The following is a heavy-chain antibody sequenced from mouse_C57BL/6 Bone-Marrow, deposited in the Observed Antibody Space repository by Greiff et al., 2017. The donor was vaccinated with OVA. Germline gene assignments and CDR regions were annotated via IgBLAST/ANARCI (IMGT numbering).Heavy chain of an antibody. J-gene: IGHJ4*01. CDR2: IDPSDSYT. D-gene: IGHD2-2*01. V-gene: IGHV1-50*01. CDR1: GYTFTSYW. CDR3: AVGGYDGYYYAMDD. Sequence: QVQLQQSGAELVKPGASVKLSCKASGYTFTSYWMQWVKQRPGQGLEWIGEIDPSDSYTNYNQKFKGKATLTVDKSSSTAYMQLSSLTSEDSAVYSCAVGGYDGYYYAMDDWGQGTSVTVSS.